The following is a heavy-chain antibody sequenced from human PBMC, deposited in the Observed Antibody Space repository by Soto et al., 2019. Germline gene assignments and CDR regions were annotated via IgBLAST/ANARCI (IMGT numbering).Heavy chain of an antibody. CDR1: GFTFSSYC. D-gene: IGHD6-19*01. Sequence: GGSLRLSYAASGFTFSSYCMHWVRPAPGKGLEWVAVISYDGSNKYYADSVKGRFTISRDNSKNTLYLQMNSLRAEDTAVYYCAKDGQWLVREPNGMDVWGQGTTVTVSS. V-gene: IGHV3-30*18. CDR3: AKDGQWLVREPNGMDV. CDR2: ISYDGSNK. J-gene: IGHJ6*02.